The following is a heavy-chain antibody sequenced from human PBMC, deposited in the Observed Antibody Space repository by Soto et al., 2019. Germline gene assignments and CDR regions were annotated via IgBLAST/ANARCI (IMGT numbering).Heavy chain of an antibody. CDR3: AREDFSGSDYYYYYAMDV. D-gene: IGHD5-12*01. Sequence: GGSLRLSCAASGFTFSSYWMHWVRQAPGKGLVWVSRINSVGSSTNYADSVKGRFTIFRDNAQNLLYLQMNSLKAEDTAFYYCAREDFSGSDYYYYYAMDVWGQGTTVTSP. J-gene: IGHJ6*02. CDR1: GFTFSSYW. V-gene: IGHV3-74*01. CDR2: INSVGSST.